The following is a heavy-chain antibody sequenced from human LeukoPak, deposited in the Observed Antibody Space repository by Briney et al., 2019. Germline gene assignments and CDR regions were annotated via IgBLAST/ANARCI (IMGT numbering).Heavy chain of an antibody. CDR2: IYYNGST. CDR3: ARGELDILTGNNWFDP. D-gene: IGHD3-9*01. CDR1: GGSINSGDYY. V-gene: IGHV4-30-4*01. Sequence: SQTLSLTCTVSGGSINSGDYYWSWIRQPPGKGLEWIGYIYYNGSTYYNPSLKSRVTISVDTSKNQFSLKLSSVTAADTAVYYCARGELDILTGNNWFDPWGQGTLVTVSS. J-gene: IGHJ5*02.